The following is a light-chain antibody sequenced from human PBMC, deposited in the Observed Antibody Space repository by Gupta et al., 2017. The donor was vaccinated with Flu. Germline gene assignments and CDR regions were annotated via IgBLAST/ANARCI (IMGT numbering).Light chain of an antibody. V-gene: IGKV3-20*01. CDR3: QHYCSSPRT. CDR1: QSVRSSY. J-gene: IGKJ1*01. CDR2: GAS. Sequence: IVLTQSPGTLYLSPWERATLSCRASQSVRSSYLAWYQQKPGQAPRLLIYGASSRATGVPDRFSGSGSGTEFTLTISRREPEDFAVYYCQHYCSSPRTFGQGTKVEIK.